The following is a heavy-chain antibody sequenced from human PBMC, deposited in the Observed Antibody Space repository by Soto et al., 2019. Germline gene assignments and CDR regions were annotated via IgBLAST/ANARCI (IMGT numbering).Heavy chain of an antibody. D-gene: IGHD2-15*01. CDR3: AKVEVVTRAHLDY. Sequence: PGGSLRLSCAASGFTFSSYAMTWVRQAPGKGLEWVSTITETGGSTYYADSVKGRLTISRDNSKNTVYLQMNNLRAEDTALYYCAKVEVVTRAHLDYWGQGT. CDR2: ITETGGST. V-gene: IGHV3-23*01. CDR1: GFTFSSYA. J-gene: IGHJ4*02.